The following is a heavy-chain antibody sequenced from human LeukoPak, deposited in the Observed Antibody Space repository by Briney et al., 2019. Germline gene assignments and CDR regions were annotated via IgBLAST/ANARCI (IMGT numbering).Heavy chain of an antibody. CDR1: GGSISSGGYS. V-gene: IGHV4-30-2*01. CDR2: IYHSGST. CDR3: ARAPFGYSSSWYSGMDV. J-gene: IGHJ6*04. Sequence: PSETLSLTCAVSGGSISSGGYSWSWIRQPPGKGLEWIGYIYHSGSTYYNPSLKSRVTISVDRSKNQFSLKLSSVTAADTAVYYCARAPFGYSSSWYSGMDVWGKGTTATVSS. D-gene: IGHD6-13*01.